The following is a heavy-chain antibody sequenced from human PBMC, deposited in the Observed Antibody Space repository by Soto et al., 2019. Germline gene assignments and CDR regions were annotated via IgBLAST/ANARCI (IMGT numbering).Heavy chain of an antibody. V-gene: IGHV1-2*04. Sequence: GASVKVSCKASGYTFTAYYLHWVRQAPGQGREWVGWINPNSGDTNYAQKFQGWVTMTRDTSISTAYMELSRLRSDDTAVYYCARASYSSSWYNWFDPWGQGTLVTVSS. J-gene: IGHJ5*02. CDR1: GYTFTAYY. D-gene: IGHD6-13*01. CDR3: ARASYSSSWYNWFDP. CDR2: INPNSGDT.